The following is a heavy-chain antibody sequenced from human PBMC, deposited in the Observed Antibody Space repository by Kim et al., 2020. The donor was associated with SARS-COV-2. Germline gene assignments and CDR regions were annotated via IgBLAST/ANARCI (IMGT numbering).Heavy chain of an antibody. Sequence: SETLSLTCTVSGYSISSGYYWGWIRQPPGKGLEWIGSIYHSGSTYYNPSLKSRVTISVDTSKNQFSLKLSSVTAADTAVYYCARDWGAYYYGSGSYFDYWGQGTLVTVSS. CDR2: IYHSGST. J-gene: IGHJ4*02. CDR1: GYSISSGYY. CDR3: ARDWGAYYYGSGSYFDY. V-gene: IGHV4-38-2*02. D-gene: IGHD3-10*01.